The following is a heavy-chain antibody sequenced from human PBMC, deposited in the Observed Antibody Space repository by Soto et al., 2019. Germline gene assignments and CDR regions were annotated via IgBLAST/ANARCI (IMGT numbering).Heavy chain of an antibody. CDR3: AREGVPTPNSSSWRIDH. J-gene: IGHJ4*02. V-gene: IGHV4-61*01. Sequence: PSETLSLTCTVSGGSVSSGSYYWSWIRQPPGKGLEWIGYIYYSGSTNYNPSLKSRVTISVDTSKNQFSLKLSSVTAADTAVYYCAREGVPTPNSSSWRIDHWGQGTLVTVSS. CDR1: GGSVSSGSYY. CDR2: IYYSGST. D-gene: IGHD6-13*01.